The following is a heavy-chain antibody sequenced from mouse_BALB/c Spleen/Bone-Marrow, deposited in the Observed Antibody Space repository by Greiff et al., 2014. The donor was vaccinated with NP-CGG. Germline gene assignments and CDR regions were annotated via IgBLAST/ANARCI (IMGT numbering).Heavy chain of an antibody. Sequence: LEESGGGLVKPGGSLKLSCAASGFTFSDYYIYWLRQTPEKRREWVVTIIDGGKCTYYPESVKGRFTICRDNAKNNLYLQMSSLKSEDTAMYYCARSRMRYGALDYWGQGTSVTVFS. CDR2: IIDGGKCT. D-gene: IGHD2-10*02. CDR1: GFTFSDYY. J-gene: IGHJ4*01. CDR3: ARSRMRYGALDY. V-gene: IGHV5-4*02.